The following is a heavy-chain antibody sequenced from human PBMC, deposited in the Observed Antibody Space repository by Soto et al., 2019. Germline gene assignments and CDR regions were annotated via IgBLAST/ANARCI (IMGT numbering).Heavy chain of an antibody. Sequence: QVQLVQSGAEVKKPGASVKVSCKASGYTFTRYGFTWVRQAPGQGLEWMGWISGYSGNTNYAQNLRGRVTMTTDTPTSTAYMELRSLRSDDTAVYYCARGGVLLWFGEPLDYWGQGTLVTVSS. CDR2: ISGYSGNT. J-gene: IGHJ4*02. CDR3: ARGGVLLWFGEPLDY. D-gene: IGHD3-10*01. CDR1: GYTFTRYG. V-gene: IGHV1-18*01.